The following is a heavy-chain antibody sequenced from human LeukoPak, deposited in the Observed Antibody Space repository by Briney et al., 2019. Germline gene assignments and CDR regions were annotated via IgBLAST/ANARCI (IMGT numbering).Heavy chain of an antibody. Sequence: ASETLSLTCTVSGGSINSYYWSWIRQPPGKGLEWIGYIYYSGSTNCNPSLKSRVTISVDTSKNQFSMKLSSVTAADTAMYYCARGGELEHASNFDSWGQGALVTVSS. V-gene: IGHV4-59*01. CDR2: IYYSGST. J-gene: IGHJ4*02. CDR3: ARGGELEHASNFDS. CDR1: GGSINSYY. D-gene: IGHD1-1*01.